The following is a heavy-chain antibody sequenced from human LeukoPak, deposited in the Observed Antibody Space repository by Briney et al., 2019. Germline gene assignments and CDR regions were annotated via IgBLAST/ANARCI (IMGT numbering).Heavy chain of an antibody. J-gene: IGHJ4*02. CDR3: ARVWGSSWPYYFDY. Sequence: SETLSLTCAVYGWSFSGYYWSWIRQPPGEGLEWIGEINHSGSTNYNPSLKSRVTISVDTSKNQFSLKLSSATAADTAVYYCARVWGSSWPYYFDYWGQGTLVTVSS. V-gene: IGHV4-34*01. D-gene: IGHD6-13*01. CDR1: GWSFSGYY. CDR2: INHSGST.